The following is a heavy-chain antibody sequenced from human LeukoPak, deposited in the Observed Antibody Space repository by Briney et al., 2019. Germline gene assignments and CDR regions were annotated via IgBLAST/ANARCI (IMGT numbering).Heavy chain of an antibody. CDR3: AREPYYYDSSGYYPGY. CDR2: IYSGGST. D-gene: IGHD3-22*01. V-gene: IGHV3-53*01. CDR1: GFTFSSYG. J-gene: IGHJ4*02. Sequence: GGSLRLSCAASGFTFSSYGMSWVRQAPGKGLEWVSVIYSGGSTYYADSVKGRFTISRDNSKNTLYLQMNSLRAEDTAVYYCAREPYYYDSSGYYPGYWGQGTLVTVSS.